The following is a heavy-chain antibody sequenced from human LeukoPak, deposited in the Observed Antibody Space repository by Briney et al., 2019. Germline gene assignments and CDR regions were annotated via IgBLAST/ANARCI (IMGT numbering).Heavy chain of an antibody. D-gene: IGHD5/OR15-5a*01. J-gene: IGHJ4*02. V-gene: IGHV1-2*02. CDR1: GYTFTDYY. CDR2: INPRSGGT. Sequence: SVKVSCKASGYTFTDYYMHWVRQAPGPGLEWVGWINPRSGGTNYAQKFQGRVTMTKVTTISAAYMDLSRLISDDTAVYYCARFDQVSETAGGYWGQGTLVTVSS. CDR3: ARFDQVSETAGGY.